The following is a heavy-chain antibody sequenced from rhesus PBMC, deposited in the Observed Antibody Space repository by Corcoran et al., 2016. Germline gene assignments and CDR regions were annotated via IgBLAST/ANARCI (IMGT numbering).Heavy chain of an antibody. D-gene: IGHD1-1*01. CDR3: TRACTAGTIHPGY. J-gene: IGHJ4*01. CDR1: GGSVSGHYY. V-gene: IGHV4-73*01. CDR2: LHGNSPDT. Sequence: QVKLQQWGEGLVKPSETLSLTCAVYGGSVSGHYYWTWIRQPAGKGLEWLGNLHGNSPDTNYNRSLKNRVTIAKDTSKNQFSLKLRSVTPADTAVYYCTRACTAGTIHPGYWGQGVLVTVSS.